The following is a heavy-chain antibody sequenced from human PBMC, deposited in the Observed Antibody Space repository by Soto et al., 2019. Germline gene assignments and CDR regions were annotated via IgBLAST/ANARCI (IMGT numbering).Heavy chain of an antibody. CDR3: ARDLSITGTTYYYGMDV. CDR1: GFSFSSYS. D-gene: IGHD1-20*01. V-gene: IGHV3-21*01. Sequence: GGSLRLSCAGPGFSFSSYSMNWVRQAPGKGLEWVSSISSSSTYIYYGDSVKGRFTISRDNAKKSLYLQMNSLRAEDTAVYYCARDLSITGTTYYYGMDVWGQGTTVTVS. J-gene: IGHJ6*02. CDR2: ISSSSTYI.